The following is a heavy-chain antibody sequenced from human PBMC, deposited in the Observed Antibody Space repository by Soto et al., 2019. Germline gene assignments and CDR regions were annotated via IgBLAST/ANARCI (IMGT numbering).Heavy chain of an antibody. J-gene: IGHJ5*02. CDR2: ISGSGGST. V-gene: IGHV3-23*01. Sequence: PGGSLRLSCAASGFTFSSYAMSWVRQAPGKGLEWVSAISGSGGSTYYADSVKGRFTISRDNSKNTLYLQMNSLRAEDTAVYYCAKEESSPPRRYYDFWSGYYTHNWFDPWGQGTLVTVSS. CDR1: GFTFSSYA. D-gene: IGHD3-3*01. CDR3: AKEESSPPRRYYDFWSGYYTHNWFDP.